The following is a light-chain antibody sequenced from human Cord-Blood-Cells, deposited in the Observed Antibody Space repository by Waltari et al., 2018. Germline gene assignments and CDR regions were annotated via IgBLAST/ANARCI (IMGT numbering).Light chain of an antibody. CDR3: QQYYSTPHT. CDR1: KRVLYSSNNKNY. V-gene: IGKV4-1*01. Sequence: DIVMTQSPDSLAVSLGEVATINRKPRKRVLYSSNNKNYLAWYQQKPGQPPKLLIYWASTRESGVPDRFSGSGSGTDFTLTISSLQAEDVAVYYCQQYYSTPHTFGPGTKVDIK. CDR2: WAS. J-gene: IGKJ3*01.